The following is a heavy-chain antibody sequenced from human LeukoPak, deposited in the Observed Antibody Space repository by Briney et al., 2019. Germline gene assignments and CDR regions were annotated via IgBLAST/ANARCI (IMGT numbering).Heavy chain of an antibody. V-gene: IGHV3-9*01. CDR1: GFTFDDYA. D-gene: IGHD2-2*01. Sequence: GGSLRLSCAASGFTFDDYAMHWVRQAPGKGLGWVSGISWNSGSIGYADSVKGRFTISRDNAKNSLYLQMNSLRAEDTALYYCAKAYQLLSPPDYWGQEPWSPSPQ. CDR3: AKAYQLLSPPDY. J-gene: IGHJ4*01. CDR2: ISWNSGSI.